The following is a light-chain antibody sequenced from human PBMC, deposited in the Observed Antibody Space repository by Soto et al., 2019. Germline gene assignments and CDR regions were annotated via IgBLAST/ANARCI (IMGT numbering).Light chain of an antibody. CDR3: EQVNSYPLT. CDR2: AAS. Sequence: IQLTQSPSSLSASIGDRVTITCRASQGISSSLAWYQQKPGKAPNLLIYAASTLQSGVPSRFSGSGSGTDFTLTISSLQPEDFATYYCEQVNSYPLTFGGGTMVDIK. V-gene: IGKV1-9*01. CDR1: QGISSS. J-gene: IGKJ4*01.